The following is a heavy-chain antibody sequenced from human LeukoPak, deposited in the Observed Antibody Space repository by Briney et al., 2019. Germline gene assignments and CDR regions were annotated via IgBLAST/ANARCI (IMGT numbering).Heavy chain of an antibody. CDR3: ARGRDCSGVSCYANWFDP. Sequence: GRSLRLSCGPSGLIPSSYSMQWVSHAQGNGLEWVSSISSSSSYIYYADSVRGRFTISRDNAKSSLYLQMDSLRGEDTAVYYCARGRDCSGVSCYANWFDPWGQGTLVTVSS. V-gene: IGHV3-21*06. J-gene: IGHJ5*02. D-gene: IGHD2-15*01. CDR1: GLIPSSYS. CDR2: ISSSSSYI.